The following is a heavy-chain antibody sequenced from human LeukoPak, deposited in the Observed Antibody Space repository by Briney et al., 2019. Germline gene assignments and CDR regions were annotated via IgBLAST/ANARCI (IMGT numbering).Heavy chain of an antibody. CDR3: ARAVSGWPPRDY. Sequence: GGSLRLSCAASGFTFSSYSLNWVRQAPGKGLEWVSSISSSSSYIYYADSVKGRFTISRDNAKNSLYLQMNSLRAEDTAVYYCARAVSGWPPRDYWSQGTLVTVSS. J-gene: IGHJ4*02. CDR1: GFTFSSYS. V-gene: IGHV3-21*01. CDR2: ISSSSSYI. D-gene: IGHD6-19*01.